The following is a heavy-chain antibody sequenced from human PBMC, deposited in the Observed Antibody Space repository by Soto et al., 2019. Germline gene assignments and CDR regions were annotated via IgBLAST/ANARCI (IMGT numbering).Heavy chain of an antibody. J-gene: IGHJ5*02. CDR2: IYYSGST. Sequence: QLQLQESGPGLVKPSETLSLTCTVSGGSISSSSYYWGWIRQPPGKGLEWIGSIYYSGSTYYNPSLKSRVTISVDTSKHRFSLKLSSVTAADTAVYYCARQSIMAGTGDWFDPWGQGTLVTVSS. V-gene: IGHV4-39*01. CDR3: ARQSIMAGTGDWFDP. CDR1: GGSISSSSYY. D-gene: IGHD6-19*01.